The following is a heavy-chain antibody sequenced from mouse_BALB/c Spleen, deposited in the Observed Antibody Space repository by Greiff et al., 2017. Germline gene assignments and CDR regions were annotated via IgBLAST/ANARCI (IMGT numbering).Heavy chain of an antibody. CDR2: ISCYNGAT. D-gene: IGHD1-1*02. J-gene: IGHJ4*01. Sequence: LVKTGASVKISCKASGYSFTGYYMHWVKQSHGKSLEWIGYISCYNGATSYNQKFKGKATFTVDTSSSTAYMQFNSLTSEDSAVYYCARSPYGGDAMDYWGQGTSVTVSS. CDR3: ARSPYGGDAMDY. V-gene: IGHV1S34*01. CDR1: GYSFTGYY.